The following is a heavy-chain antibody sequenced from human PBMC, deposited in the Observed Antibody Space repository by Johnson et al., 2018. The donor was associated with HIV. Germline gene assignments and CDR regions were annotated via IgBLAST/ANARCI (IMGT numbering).Heavy chain of an antibody. CDR2: IYSGGST. CDR3: VRDIARRGGAALDI. J-gene: IGHJ3*02. V-gene: IGHV3-66*01. CDR1: GFTVSSNY. Sequence: MMLVESGGGLVQPGGSLRLSCVVSGFTVSSNYMSWVRQAPGKGLEWVSVIYSGGSTSYADSVKGRFTISRDNSNNTLHLQMNSLRPDDTAVYYCVRDIARRGGAALDIWGQGTMVTVSS. D-gene: IGHD6-13*01.